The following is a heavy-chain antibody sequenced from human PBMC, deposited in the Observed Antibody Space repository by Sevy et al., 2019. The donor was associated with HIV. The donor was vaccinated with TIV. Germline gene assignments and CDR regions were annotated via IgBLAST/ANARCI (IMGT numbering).Heavy chain of an antibody. Sequence: GGFLRLSCAASGFKFSDYWMSWVRQSPGKGLEWVATIKQDESEKYYLESVKGRFAISRDNGKNSVSLQMNGLRVEDTALYYCAREVGGFNWRPYYFDSWGQGTLVTVSS. CDR1: GFKFSDYW. CDR3: AREVGGFNWRPYYFDS. J-gene: IGHJ4*02. D-gene: IGHD3-3*01. V-gene: IGHV3-7*01. CDR2: IKQDESEK.